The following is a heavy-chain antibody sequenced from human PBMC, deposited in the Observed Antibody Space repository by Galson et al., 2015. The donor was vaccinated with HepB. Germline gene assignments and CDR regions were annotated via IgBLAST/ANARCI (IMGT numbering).Heavy chain of an antibody. Sequence: SLRLACAASGFTFSSYGMHWGRQAPGKGLEWVAVIWDDGSNKYYADSVKGRFTISRDNSKNTLYLQMNSLRAEDTAVYYCARGDWHVASFDICGPGTLLTVSS. V-gene: IGHV3-33*01. CDR1: GFTFSSYG. J-gene: IGHJ3*02. D-gene: IGHD2-15*01. CDR3: ARGDWHVASFDI. CDR2: IWDDGSNK.